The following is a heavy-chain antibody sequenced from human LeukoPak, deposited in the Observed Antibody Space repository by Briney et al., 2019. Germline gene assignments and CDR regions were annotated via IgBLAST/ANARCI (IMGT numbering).Heavy chain of an antibody. D-gene: IGHD3-10*01. J-gene: IGHJ4*02. Sequence: ASVKVSCKASGYTFTGYYMHWVRQARGQGLEWMGRINPNSGGTNYAQKFQGRVTMTRDTSISTAYMELSRLRSDDTAVYCGARGARGTWAWGDWGQGTLVTVSS. V-gene: IGHV1-2*06. CDR2: INPNSGGT. CDR1: GYTFTGYY. CDR3: ARGARGTWAWGD.